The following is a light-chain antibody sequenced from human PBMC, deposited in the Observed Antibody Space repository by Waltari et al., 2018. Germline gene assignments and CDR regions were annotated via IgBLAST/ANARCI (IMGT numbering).Light chain of an antibody. J-gene: IGKJ4*01. CDR2: VVS. CDR1: QTINKY. Sequence: DIHMTQSPSSLSASVGDRVTITCRASQTINKYLNWYQQKPGKAPKVLISVVSYLHTGVPSGFSGSGSGTDFTLTISSLQPEDFATYYCQQSDSLPLTFGGGTKVEIK. V-gene: IGKV1-39*01. CDR3: QQSDSLPLT.